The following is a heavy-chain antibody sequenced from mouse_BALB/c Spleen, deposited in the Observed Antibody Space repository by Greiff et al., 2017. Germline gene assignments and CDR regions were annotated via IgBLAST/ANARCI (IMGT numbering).Heavy chain of an antibody. Sequence: QVHVKQPGAELVKPGASVKLSCKASGYTFTSYYMYWVKQRPGQGLEWIGGINPSNGGTNFNEKFKSKATLTVDKSSSTAYMQLSSLTSEDSAVYYCTRPGYGSSPWFAYWGQGTLVTVSA. CDR3: TRPGYGSSPWFAY. D-gene: IGHD1-1*01. CDR1: GYTFTSYY. J-gene: IGHJ3*01. V-gene: IGHV1S81*02. CDR2: INPSNGGT.